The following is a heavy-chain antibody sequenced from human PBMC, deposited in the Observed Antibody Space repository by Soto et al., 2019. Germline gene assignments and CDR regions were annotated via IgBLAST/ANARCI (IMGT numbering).Heavy chain of an antibody. V-gene: IGHV3-33*08. Sequence: QVQLVESGGGVVQPGGSLRLSCVASGFTFSYYGFHWVRQAPGKGLEWVAVMHTGGNEKYYVDSVKGRFTVSRDDSRNMVYLEMNGLRAEDTAEYFCARDADTTGHYSHFDLWGRGALFAVS. CDR1: GFTFSYYG. J-gene: IGHJ4*02. D-gene: IGHD3-9*01. CDR3: ARDADTTGHYSHFDL. CDR2: MHTGGNEK.